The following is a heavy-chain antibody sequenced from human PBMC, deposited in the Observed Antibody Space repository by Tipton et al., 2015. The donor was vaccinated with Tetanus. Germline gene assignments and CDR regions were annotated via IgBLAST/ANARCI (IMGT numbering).Heavy chain of an antibody. J-gene: IGHJ4*02. V-gene: IGHV4-4*07. CDR2: VSSSGNS. Sequence: TLSLTCTVSGGSVSSYYWTWFRQPPGKRLEWIGFVSSSGNSNYSPSLTGRVSMSLDTSKQQFSLSLTSATAADTAVYYCARGWSECSSWGCSPFDSWGQGTLVTVSS. D-gene: IGHD2-2*01. CDR3: ARGWSECSSWGCSPFDS. CDR1: GGSVSSYY.